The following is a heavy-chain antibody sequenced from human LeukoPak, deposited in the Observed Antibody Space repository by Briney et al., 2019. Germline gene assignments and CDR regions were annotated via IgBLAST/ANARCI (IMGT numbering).Heavy chain of an antibody. Sequence: NPSETLSLTCAVYGGSFSGYYWSWIRQPPGKGLEWIGEINHSGSTNYNPSLKSRVTISVDTSKNQFSLKLSSVTAADTAVHYCARGLRYCSSTSCHRRFDPWGQGTLVTVSS. J-gene: IGHJ5*02. CDR2: INHSGST. D-gene: IGHD2-2*01. CDR3: ARGLRYCSSTSCHRRFDP. V-gene: IGHV4-34*01. CDR1: GGSFSGYY.